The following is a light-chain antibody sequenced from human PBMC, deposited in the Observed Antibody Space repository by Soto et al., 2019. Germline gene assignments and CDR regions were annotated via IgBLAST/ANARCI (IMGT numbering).Light chain of an antibody. J-gene: IGLJ2*01. CDR3: AAWDDSLNGVL. CDR2: TNN. Sequence: QSVLTQPPSASGTPGQRVTISCSGSSSNIGSNTVNWYQQLPGTAPKLLIYTNNQRPSGVPDRFSGSKSDTSASLAISGLQSEDEAEYYCAAWDDSLNGVLFGGGTKLTVL. V-gene: IGLV1-44*01. CDR1: SSNIGSNT.